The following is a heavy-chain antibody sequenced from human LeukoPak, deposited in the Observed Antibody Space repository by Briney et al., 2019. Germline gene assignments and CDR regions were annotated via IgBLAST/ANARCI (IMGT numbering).Heavy chain of an antibody. CDR1: GYTFTGYY. Sequence: ASVKVSCKASGYTFTGYYMHWVRQAPGQGLERMGWINPNSGGTNYAQKFQGRVTMTRDTSISTAYMELSRLRSDDTAVYYCARDLVDTAMIANWFDPWGQGTLVTVSS. J-gene: IGHJ5*02. V-gene: IGHV1-2*02. CDR3: ARDLVDTAMIANWFDP. CDR2: INPNSGGT. D-gene: IGHD5-18*01.